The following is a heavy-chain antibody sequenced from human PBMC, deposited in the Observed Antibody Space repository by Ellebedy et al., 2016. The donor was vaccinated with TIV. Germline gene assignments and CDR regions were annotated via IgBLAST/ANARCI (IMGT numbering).Heavy chain of an antibody. J-gene: IGHJ4*02. CDR3: ATGPNQDFFDY. D-gene: IGHD1-14*01. V-gene: IGHV4-59*01. CDR2: IYYSGRT. Sequence: MPSETLSLTCTVSGGSISSYYWSWIRQPPGKGLEWMGYIYYSGRTNYNPSLKSRVTISVDTSTNQFSLKLSSVTAADTAVYYFATGPNQDFFDYWGQGTLVTVSS. CDR1: GGSISSYY.